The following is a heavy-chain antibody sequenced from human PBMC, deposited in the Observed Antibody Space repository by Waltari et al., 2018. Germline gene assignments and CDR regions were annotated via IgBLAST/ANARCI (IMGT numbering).Heavy chain of an antibody. CDR1: GFTFSSYW. D-gene: IGHD5-18*01. CDR3: ATSLDAAGND. CDR2: INHDGSGK. J-gene: IGHJ4*02. Sequence: EVQLVESGGGLVQTGGSLRLSCAASGFTFSSYWMSWVRQAPGKGLEGLANINHDGSGKFFLGSVKGRFTISRDNAKNSVYLKMNSLTGEDTAVYYCATSLDAAGNDWGQGTLVTVSS. V-gene: IGHV3-7*01.